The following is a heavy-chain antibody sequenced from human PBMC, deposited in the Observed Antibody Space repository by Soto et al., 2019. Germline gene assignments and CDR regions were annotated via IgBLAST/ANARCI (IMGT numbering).Heavy chain of an antibody. Sequence: GGSLRLSCAVSGFTVSNNYMSWVRQAPGKGLEWVSSISSSSSYIYYADSVKGRFTISRDNAKNSLYLQMNSLRAEDTAVYYCARDPATVVTLNWSDPWGQGTLVTVSS. J-gene: IGHJ5*02. CDR3: ARDPATVVTLNWSDP. D-gene: IGHD4-17*01. CDR2: ISSSSSYI. V-gene: IGHV3-21*01. CDR1: GFTVSNNY.